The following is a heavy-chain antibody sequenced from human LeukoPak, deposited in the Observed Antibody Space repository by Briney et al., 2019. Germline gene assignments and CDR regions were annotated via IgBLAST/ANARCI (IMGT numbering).Heavy chain of an antibody. CDR2: ISSSSSYI. CDR3: ARGAGYCSSTSCPLYYYYGMDV. D-gene: IGHD2-2*01. CDR1: GFTSSSYS. V-gene: IGHV3-21*01. J-gene: IGHJ6*02. Sequence: GGSLRLSCAASGFTSSSYSMNWVRQAPGKGLGWVSSISSSSSYIYYADSVKGRFTISRDNAKNSLYLQMDSLRAEDTAVYYCARGAGYCSSTSCPLYYYYGMDVWGQGTTVTVSS.